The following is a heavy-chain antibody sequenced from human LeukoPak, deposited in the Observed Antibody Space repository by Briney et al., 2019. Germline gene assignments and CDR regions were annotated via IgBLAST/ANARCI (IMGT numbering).Heavy chain of an antibody. CDR3: AKDLDEYCGGDCYSDY. V-gene: IGHV3-21*01. CDR1: GFTFGSYS. J-gene: IGHJ4*02. CDR2: ISSSSSYI. Sequence: GGSLRLSCAASGFTFGSYSMSWVRQAPGKGLEWVSSISSSSSYIYYADSVKGRFTISRDNAKNSLYLQMNSLRAEDTAVYYCAKDLDEYCGGDCYSDYWGQGTLVTVSS. D-gene: IGHD2-21*01.